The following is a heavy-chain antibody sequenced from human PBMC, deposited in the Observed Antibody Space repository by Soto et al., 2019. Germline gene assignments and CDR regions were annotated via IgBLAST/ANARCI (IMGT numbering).Heavy chain of an antibody. Sequence: ETLSLTCAVSGDSITSNNWWSWVRQAPGKGLEWIGEIYHSGATTYNPSLKNRATISVDPSKNHFSLKLTSVTAADTAVYFCARDLGTGTDYWGRGTLVTVSS. CDR3: ARDLGTGTDY. CDR1: GDSITSNNW. J-gene: IGHJ4*02. V-gene: IGHV4-4*01. CDR2: IYHSGAT. D-gene: IGHD1-1*01.